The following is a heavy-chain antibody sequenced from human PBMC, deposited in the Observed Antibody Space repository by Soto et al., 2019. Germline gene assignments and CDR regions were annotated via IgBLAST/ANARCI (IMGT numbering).Heavy chain of an antibody. D-gene: IGHD2-2*01. Sequence: QLQLRESGPGLVEPSETLSLTCTVSGGSTRSSSYYWGWVRQPPGKGLEWIGSMSYTTTSYYAPSLRSRAVISVDTAKNQFSLNVMSVTAADTAVYYCARGGALRPNAHVPLDPWGQGRLVTVSS. CDR1: GGSTRSSSYY. J-gene: IGHJ5*02. CDR3: ARGGALRPNAHVPLDP. V-gene: IGHV4-39*07. CDR2: MSYTTTS.